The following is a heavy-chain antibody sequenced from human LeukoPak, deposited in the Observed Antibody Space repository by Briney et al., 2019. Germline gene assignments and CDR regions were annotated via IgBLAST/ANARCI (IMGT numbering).Heavy chain of an antibody. D-gene: IGHD2-2*01. V-gene: IGHV1-8*03. CDR3: TRGLPRDGLVVIAAANEY. J-gene: IGHJ4*02. CDR2: MNPKTGNT. Sequence: ASVKFSCKASGYTFSSYDINWVRQAAGQGLEWIGWMNPKTGNTGFSQKFQGRVTITRDTSISTAYMELSRLTSEDTGVYYCTRGLPRDGLVVIAAANEYWGQGSLVTVSS. CDR1: GYTFSSYD.